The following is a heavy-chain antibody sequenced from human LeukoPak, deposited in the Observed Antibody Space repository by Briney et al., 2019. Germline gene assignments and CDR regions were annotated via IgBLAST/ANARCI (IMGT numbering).Heavy chain of an antibody. CDR1: GYTFTSYA. Sequence: GASVKVSCKASGYTFTSYAMNWVRQAPGQGLEGMGWINTNTGNPTYAQGFTGRFVFSLDTSVSTAYLQISSLKAEDTAVYYCARSSYSGYTGDANWFDPWGQGTLVTVSS. J-gene: IGHJ5*02. CDR3: ARSSYSGYTGDANWFDP. V-gene: IGHV7-4-1*02. D-gene: IGHD5-12*01. CDR2: INTNTGNP.